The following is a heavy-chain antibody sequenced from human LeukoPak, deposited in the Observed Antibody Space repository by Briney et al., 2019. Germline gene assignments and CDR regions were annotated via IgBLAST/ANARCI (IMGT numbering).Heavy chain of an antibody. V-gene: IGHV5-51*01. J-gene: IGHJ4*02. D-gene: IGHD5-12*01. CDR2: IYPGDSVT. CDR3: AVMNPHSGYAWYYFDY. Sequence: PGESLKISCKGSGYSFTSYWIGWVRQMPGKGLECMGIIYPGDSVTRYSPSFQGQVTISADKSISTAYLQWSSLKASDTAMYYCAVMNPHSGYAWYYFDYWGQGTLVTVSS. CDR1: GYSFTSYW.